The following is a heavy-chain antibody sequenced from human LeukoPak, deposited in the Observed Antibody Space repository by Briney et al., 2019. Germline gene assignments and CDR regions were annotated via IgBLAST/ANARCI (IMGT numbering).Heavy chain of an antibody. CDR2: IIPIFGTA. CDR3: ARGVYYDGSGSYSIDY. Sequence: SVKVSCKASGGTFSSYAISWVRQAPGQGLEWMGGIIPIFGTANYAQKFQGRVTITADESTSTAYMELSSLRSEDTAVYYCARGVYYDGSGSYSIDYWGQGTLVTVSS. J-gene: IGHJ4*02. CDR1: GGTFSSYA. V-gene: IGHV1-69*01. D-gene: IGHD3-10*01.